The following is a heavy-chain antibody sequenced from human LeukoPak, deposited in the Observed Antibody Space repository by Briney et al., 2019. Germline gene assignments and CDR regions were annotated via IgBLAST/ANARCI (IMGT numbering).Heavy chain of an antibody. J-gene: IGHJ4*02. D-gene: IGHD6-13*01. CDR2: IRGSGGNT. CDR3: AKDGYSSSWYYFDY. Sequence: PGGSLRLSCAASGFTFSSYAMSWVRQAPGKGLEWVSGIRGSGGNTYYADSVKGRFTISRDNSKNTLYLQMNSLRAEDTAVYYCAKDGYSSSWYYFDYWGQGTLVTVSS. CDR1: GFTFSSYA. V-gene: IGHV3-23*01.